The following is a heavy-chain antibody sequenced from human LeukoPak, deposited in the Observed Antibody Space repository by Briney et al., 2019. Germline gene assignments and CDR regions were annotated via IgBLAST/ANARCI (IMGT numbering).Heavy chain of an antibody. CDR1: GFTFSSYW. Sequence: GGSLRLSCAASGFTFSSYWMHWVRQAPGKGLVWVSRINSDGSSISYADSVKGRLTISRDNAKNTLYLQMNSLRAEDTAVYYCVRVVAAAGTHWGQGTLVTVSS. D-gene: IGHD6-13*01. V-gene: IGHV3-74*01. CDR3: VRVVAAAGTH. CDR2: INSDGSSI. J-gene: IGHJ4*02.